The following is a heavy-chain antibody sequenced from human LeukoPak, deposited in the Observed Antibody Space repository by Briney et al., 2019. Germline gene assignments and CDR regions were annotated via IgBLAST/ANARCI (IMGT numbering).Heavy chain of an antibody. Sequence: PSETLSLTCAVYGGSFSDYYWSWIRQPPGKGLEWIGEINHSGSTNYNPSLTSRVTISVDTSKNQISLNLSSVTAADTAVYYCAREGGNYDSSRYYFVVRGFDMWGQGTLVTVSS. CDR3: AREGGNYDSSRYYFVVRGFDM. CDR1: GGSFSDYY. D-gene: IGHD3-22*01. CDR2: INHSGST. V-gene: IGHV4-34*01. J-gene: IGHJ3*02.